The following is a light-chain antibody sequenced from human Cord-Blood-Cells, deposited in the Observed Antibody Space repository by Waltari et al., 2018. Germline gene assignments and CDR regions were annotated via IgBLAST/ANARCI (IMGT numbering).Light chain of an antibody. CDR3: QQYGSSPYS. J-gene: IGKJ2*03. CDR1: QSVSSSY. CDR2: GAS. Sequence: EIVLTQSSGTLSLSPGVSATLPCRASQSVSSSYLSWYQQKPGQAPKLLIYGASSMDTGVPNRFSGSGSGTDFTLTISRLQPEDFAVYYCQQYGSSPYSFGQGTKLEIK. V-gene: IGKV3-20*01.